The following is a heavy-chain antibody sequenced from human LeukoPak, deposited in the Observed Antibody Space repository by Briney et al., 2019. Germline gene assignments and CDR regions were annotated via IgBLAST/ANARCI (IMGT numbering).Heavy chain of an antibody. V-gene: IGHV1-69*05. D-gene: IGHD1-26*01. CDR1: GGTFSSYA. J-gene: IGHJ3*01. CDR3: AGRGTRRLPDAFDV. CDR2: IIPIFGTA. Sequence: SVKVSSKASGGTFSSYAISWVRQAPGQGLEWMGRIIPIFGTANYAQKFQGRVTITTDESTSTAYMELSSLRSEDTAVYYCAGRGTRRLPDAFDVWGQGTMVTVSS.